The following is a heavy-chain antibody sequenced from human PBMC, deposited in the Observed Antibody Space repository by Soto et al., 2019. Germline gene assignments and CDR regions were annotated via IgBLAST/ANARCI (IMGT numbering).Heavy chain of an antibody. J-gene: IGHJ4*02. V-gene: IGHV1-2*02. Sequence: QVHLAQSGAEVKKPGASVKVSCKASGYTFSDYYIHWIRQAPGQGLEWMGWINPNSGSTHFAKKFQGRVTMTSDPSISTGYMELSSLRSDDTALYFCGRGRAPGSSGDFWGQGTRVTVSS. CDR3: GRGRAPGSSGDF. CDR1: GYTFSDYY. D-gene: IGHD6-19*01. CDR2: INPNSGST.